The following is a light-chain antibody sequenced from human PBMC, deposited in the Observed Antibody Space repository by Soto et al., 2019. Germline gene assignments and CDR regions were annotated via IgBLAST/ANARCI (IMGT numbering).Light chain of an antibody. CDR3: SSFTTANTVV. Sequence: QSALTQTAYVSGSPGQSITITCTGSRSDIGSYNYVSWYKHHPGKAPRLIIFEVSNRPSGVSNRFSGSKSGNTASLTVSGLQTDDESEYFCSSFTTANTVVFGGGTKLTVL. V-gene: IGLV2-14*01. CDR2: EVS. CDR1: RSDIGSYNY. J-gene: IGLJ2*01.